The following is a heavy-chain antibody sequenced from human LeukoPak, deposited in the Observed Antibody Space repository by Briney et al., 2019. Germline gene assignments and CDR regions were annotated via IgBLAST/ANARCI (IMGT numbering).Heavy chain of an antibody. CDR1: GGSISSSSYY. D-gene: IGHD5-24*01. V-gene: IGHV4-61*01. CDR2: IYYSGST. J-gene: IGHJ4*02. CDR3: AGEMATIRTFDY. Sequence: SETLSLTCTVSGGSISSSSYYWSWIRQPPGKGLEWIGYIYYSGSTNYNPSLKSRVTISVDTSKNQISLKLSSVTAADTAVYYCAGEMATIRTFDYWGQGTLVTVSS.